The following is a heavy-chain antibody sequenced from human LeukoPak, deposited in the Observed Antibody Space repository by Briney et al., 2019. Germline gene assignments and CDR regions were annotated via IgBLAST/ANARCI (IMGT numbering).Heavy chain of an antibody. CDR1: GGSISSGGYY. J-gene: IGHJ3*02. Sequence: PSETLSLTCTVSGGSISSGGYYWSWIRQPPGKGLEWIGYIYHSGSTYYNPSLKSRVTISVDRSKNQFSLKLSSVTAADTAVYYCARGGYSGYEPRGRDAFDIWGQGTMVTVSS. V-gene: IGHV4-30-2*01. D-gene: IGHD5-12*01. CDR2: IYHSGST. CDR3: ARGGYSGYEPRGRDAFDI.